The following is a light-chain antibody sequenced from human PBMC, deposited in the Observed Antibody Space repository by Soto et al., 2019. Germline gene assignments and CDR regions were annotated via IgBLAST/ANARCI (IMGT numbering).Light chain of an antibody. V-gene: IGKV1-6*01. CDR1: QDIRNA. CDR2: AAS. Sequence: AIKMTQSPSSLSASVGDRVTITCRTSQDIRNALGWFQQKPGKAPKLLIYAASTLKSGVPSRFSGSASGTDFTLTISGLQPEDFATYYCLQDYNYIWTFGQGTRVEI. CDR3: LQDYNYIWT. J-gene: IGKJ1*01.